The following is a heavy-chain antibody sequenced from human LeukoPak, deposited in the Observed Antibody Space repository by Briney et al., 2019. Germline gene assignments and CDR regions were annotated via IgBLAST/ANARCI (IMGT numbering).Heavy chain of an antibody. CDR3: ARAVAYSGSYVLDY. CDR1: GGSFSGYY. CDR2: INHSGST. Sequence: SETLSLTCAVYGGSFSGYYWSWIRQPPGKGLEWIGEINHSGSTNYNPSLKSRVTISVDTSKNQFSLKLSSVTAADTAVYYCARAVAYSGSYVLDYWGQGTLVTVSS. J-gene: IGHJ4*02. V-gene: IGHV4-34*01. D-gene: IGHD1-26*01.